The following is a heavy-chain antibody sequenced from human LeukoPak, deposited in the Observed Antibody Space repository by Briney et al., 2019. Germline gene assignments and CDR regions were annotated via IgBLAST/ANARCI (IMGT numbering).Heavy chain of an antibody. V-gene: IGHV2-70*04. J-gene: IGHJ3*02. D-gene: IGHD2-2*01. Sequence: SGPTLVNPTQTLTLTCTFSGFSLSTSGMRVSWIRQPPGKALEWLARIDWDDDKFYSTSLKTRLTISKDTSKNQVVLTMTNMDPVDTATYYCARSLGYCSSTSCSQDAFDIWGQGTMVTVPS. CDR1: GFSLSTSGMR. CDR2: IDWDDDK. CDR3: ARSLGYCSSTSCSQDAFDI.